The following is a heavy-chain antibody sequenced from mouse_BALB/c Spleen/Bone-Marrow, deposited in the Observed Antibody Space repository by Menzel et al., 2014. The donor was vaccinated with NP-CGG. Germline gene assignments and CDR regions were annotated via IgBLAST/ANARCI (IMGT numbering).Heavy chain of an antibody. J-gene: IGHJ2*01. CDR3: ARDMGGILFDS. V-gene: IGHV7-3*02. CDR2: IRNKAYGYTT. CDR1: GFTFXDYY. Sequence: EVHLVESGGGLVQPGGSLRLSCATSGFTFXDYYMNWVRQPPGKALEWLGSIRNKAYGYTTEYSASVKGRFTISRDNSQGILYLQMNSLRAEDSAAYYCARDMGGILFDSWGQGTTLTVSS. D-gene: IGHD4-1*01.